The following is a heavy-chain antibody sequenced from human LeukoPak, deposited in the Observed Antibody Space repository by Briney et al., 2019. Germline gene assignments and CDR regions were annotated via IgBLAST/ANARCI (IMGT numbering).Heavy chain of an antibody. J-gene: IGHJ4*02. CDR1: GGSISSSSYY. Sequence: SETLSLTCTVSGGSISSSSYYWGWIRQPPGKGLEWIGSMYYSGSTYYNPSLKSRVTISVDTSNNQFSLKLTSVTAADTAVYYCATVYYDSLLLAGVGIDYWGQGTLVTVSS. CDR3: ATVYYDSLLLAGVGIDY. V-gene: IGHV4-39*01. CDR2: MYYSGST. D-gene: IGHD3-22*01.